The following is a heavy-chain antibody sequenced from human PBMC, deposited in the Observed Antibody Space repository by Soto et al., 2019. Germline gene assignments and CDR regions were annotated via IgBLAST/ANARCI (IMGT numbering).Heavy chain of an antibody. Sequence: SETLSLTCAVYGRSFRGYYWSWIRQPPGKGLEWIGEINHRGSANYNPSVKSRVTISVDTSKNQFSLKLNSVTAADTAMYYCARGSRVKIPAATGRDYYYHGLDVWPQGTAVT. CDR2: INHRGSA. D-gene: IGHD1-26*01. J-gene: IGHJ6*02. CDR1: GRSFRGYY. V-gene: IGHV4-34*01. CDR3: ARGSRVKIPAATGRDYYYHGLDV.